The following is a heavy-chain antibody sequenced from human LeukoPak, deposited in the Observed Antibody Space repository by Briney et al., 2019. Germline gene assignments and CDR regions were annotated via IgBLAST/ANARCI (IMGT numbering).Heavy chain of an antibody. J-gene: IGHJ4*02. Sequence: PGRSLRLSCAASGFTFDDYAMHWVRQAPGKGLEWVSGISWNSGSIGYADSVKGRFTISRDNAKNSLYLQMNSLRAEDTAVYYCAKSLRGGQGYFDWLSDYWGQGTLVTVSS. D-gene: IGHD3-9*01. V-gene: IGHV3-9*01. CDR3: AKSLRGGQGYFDWLSDY. CDR2: ISWNSGSI. CDR1: GFTFDDYA.